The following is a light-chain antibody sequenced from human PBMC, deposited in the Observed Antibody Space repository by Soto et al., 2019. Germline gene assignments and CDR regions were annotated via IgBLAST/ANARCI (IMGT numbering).Light chain of an antibody. Sequence: EIVMTQSPATLSVSPGERATLSCRASQSVSRNSAWYQQKPGQAPMLLVYGPSTGATGIPARFSGSGSGTEFTLTITSLQPEDFAVYYCQQYNFWPTFGQGTKVDIK. CDR3: QQYNFWPT. CDR2: GPS. V-gene: IGKV3-15*01. CDR1: QSVSRN. J-gene: IGKJ1*01.